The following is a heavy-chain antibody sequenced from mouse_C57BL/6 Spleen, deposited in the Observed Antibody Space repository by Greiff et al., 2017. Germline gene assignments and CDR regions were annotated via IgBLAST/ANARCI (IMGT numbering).Heavy chain of an antibody. CDR3: TREGGVVPFDY. V-gene: IGHV5-9-1*02. D-gene: IGHD1-1*01. CDR1: GFTFSSYA. Sequence: DVHLVESGEGLVKPGGSLKLSCAASGFTFSSYAMSWVRQTPEKRLEWVAYISSGGDYIYYADTVKGRFTISRDTARNTLYLQMSSLKSEDTAMYYCTREGGVVPFDYWGQGTTLTVSS. CDR2: ISSGGDYI. J-gene: IGHJ2*01.